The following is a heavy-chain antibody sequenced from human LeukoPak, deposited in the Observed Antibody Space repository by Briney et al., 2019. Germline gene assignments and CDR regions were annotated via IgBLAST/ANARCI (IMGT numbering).Heavy chain of an antibody. V-gene: IGHV1-69*13. CDR2: IIPIFGTA. CDR3: ASPNRIAAAGSYYYGMDV. D-gene: IGHD6-13*01. CDR1: GGTFSSYA. J-gene: IGHJ6*02. Sequence: ASVKVSCKASGGTFSSYAISWVRQAPGQGLEWMGGIIPIFGTANYAQKFQGRVTITADESTSTAYMEPSSLRSEDTAVYYCASPNRIAAAGSYYYGMDVWGQGTTVTVSS.